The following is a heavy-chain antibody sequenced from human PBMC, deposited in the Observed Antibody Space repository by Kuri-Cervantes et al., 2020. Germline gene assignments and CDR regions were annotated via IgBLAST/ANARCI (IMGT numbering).Heavy chain of an antibody. CDR1: GFTFSSYS. CDR2: ISSSSSTI. V-gene: IGHV3-48*01. J-gene: IGHJ4*02. CDR3: ARGISTYYYDSSGYSTTYYFDY. D-gene: IGHD3-22*01. Sequence: GGSLRLSCAASGFTFSSYSMNWVRQAPGKGLEWVSYISSSSSTIYYADSVKGRFTISRDNAKNTLYLQMGSLRAEDMAVYYCARGISTYYYDSSGYSTTYYFDYWGQGTLVTVSS.